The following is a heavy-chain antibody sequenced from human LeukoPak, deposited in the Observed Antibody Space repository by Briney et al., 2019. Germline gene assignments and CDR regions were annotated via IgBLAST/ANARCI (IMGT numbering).Heavy chain of an antibody. J-gene: IGHJ4*02. CDR2: VTGSGGST. CDR1: GFTLSSYA. V-gene: IGHV3-23*01. Sequence: GGSLRLSCAASGFTLSSYAMSWVRQAPGKGLEWDSAVTGSGGSTYYADFVKGRFTISRDNSKNTLYLQMNSLTAEDTAEYYCAKGTSRGVTTALDNWGQGTLVTVSS. D-gene: IGHD4-11*01. CDR3: AKGTSRGVTTALDN.